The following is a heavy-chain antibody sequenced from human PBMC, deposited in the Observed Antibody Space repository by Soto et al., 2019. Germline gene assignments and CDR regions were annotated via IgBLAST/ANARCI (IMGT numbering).Heavy chain of an antibody. CDR1: GGSISSEGYY. CDR2: IYYSGST. Sequence: QVQLQESGPGLVKPSQTLSLTCTVSGGSISSEGYYWSWIRQHPGRGLEWIGYIYYSGSTSYNPSLKSRVSISPDTSKNQFSLRLSSVTAADTAVYYCARGGRGPNTSGWYFDLWGCGSLVTVSS. D-gene: IGHD3-16*01. J-gene: IGHJ2*01. V-gene: IGHV4-31*03. CDR3: ARGGRGPNTSGWYFDL.